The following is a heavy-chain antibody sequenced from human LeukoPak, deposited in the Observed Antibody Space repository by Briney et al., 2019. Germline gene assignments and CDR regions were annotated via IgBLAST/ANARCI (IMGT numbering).Heavy chain of an antibody. CDR1: GCTISSGGYY. D-gene: IGHD3-3*01. CDR3: ARGPNPLFWSGYPVYFYY. CDR2: IYYSGST. V-gene: IGHV4-31*01. Sequence: SQTLSLTCTVSGCTISSGGYYWSWLRQRPGKGLEWIGYIYYSGSTYYNPSLKSLVTISVDTSKNQFSLKLSSVTAADTAVYYCARGPNPLFWSGYPVYFYYWGQGTLVTVSS. J-gene: IGHJ4*02.